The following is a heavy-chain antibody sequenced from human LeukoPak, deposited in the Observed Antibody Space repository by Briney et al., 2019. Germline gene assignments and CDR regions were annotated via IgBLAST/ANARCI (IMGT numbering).Heavy chain of an antibody. V-gene: IGHV3-53*04. Sequence: GGSLRLSCAASGFTVSSNYMSWVRQAPGKGLEWVSVIYSGGSTYYADSVKGRFTISRHNSKNTLYLQMNSLRSEDTAVYYCARGGGYCSSTSCLFDYWGQGTLVTVSS. CDR1: GFTVSSNY. J-gene: IGHJ4*02. CDR3: ARGGGYCSSTSCLFDY. CDR2: IYSGGST. D-gene: IGHD2-2*01.